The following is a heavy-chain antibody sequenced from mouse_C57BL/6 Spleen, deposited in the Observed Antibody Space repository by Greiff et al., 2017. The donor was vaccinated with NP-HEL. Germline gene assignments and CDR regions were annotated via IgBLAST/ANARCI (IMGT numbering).Heavy chain of an antibody. J-gene: IGHJ4*01. CDR2: INPNNGGT. Sequence: VQLQQSGPELVKPGASVKISCKASGYTFTDYYMNWVKQSHGKSLEWIGDINPNNGGTSYNQKFKGKATLTVDKSSSTAYMELRSLTSEASAVYYCARGAEVYYAMDYWGQGTSVTVSS. V-gene: IGHV1-26*01. CDR3: ARGAEVYYAMDY. CDR1: GYTFTDYY.